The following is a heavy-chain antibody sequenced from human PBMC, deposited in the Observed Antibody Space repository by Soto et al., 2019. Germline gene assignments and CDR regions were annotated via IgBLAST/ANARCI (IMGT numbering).Heavy chain of an antibody. D-gene: IGHD5-12*01. CDR2: FSSSGTYI. V-gene: IGHV3-21*01. J-gene: IGHJ5*02. Sequence: EVQLVESGGGLVKPGGSLRLSCAASGFTFSIYSMNWVRQAPGKGLEWVSSFSSSGTYIYYADSVKGRFTISRDNAKNSLYLQMNSLRAEDTAVYYCARGCRPGYDAGYNWFDPWGRGTLVTVSS. CDR1: GFTFSIYS. CDR3: ARGCRPGYDAGYNWFDP.